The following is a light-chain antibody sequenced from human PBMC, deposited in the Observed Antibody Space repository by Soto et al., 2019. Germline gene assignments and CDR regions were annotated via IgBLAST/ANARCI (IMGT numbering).Light chain of an antibody. CDR1: SSDISIYNY. CDR2: EVS. J-gene: IGLJ1*01. CDR3: CSYTSITNDV. V-gene: IGLV2-14*01. Sequence: SVRTWPASVSGSPGQSITISCTGTSSDISIYNYVSWYQQHPGKAPKLIIYEVSKRPSGISNRFSGAKSGNTASLTISGLQVEDEADYYCCSYTSITNDVFGAGTKVTVL.